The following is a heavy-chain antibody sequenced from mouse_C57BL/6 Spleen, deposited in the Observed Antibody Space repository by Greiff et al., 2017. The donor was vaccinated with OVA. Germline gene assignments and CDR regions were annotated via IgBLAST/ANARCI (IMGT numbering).Heavy chain of an antibody. D-gene: IGHD2-2*01. CDR2: IDPENGDT. J-gene: IGHJ3*01. CDR1: GFNIKDDY. CDR3: TTGYDGPFAY. V-gene: IGHV14-4*01. Sequence: EVKLQQSGAELVRPGASVKLSCTASGFNIKDDYMHWVKQRPEQGLEWIGWIDPENGDTEYASKFQGKATITADTSSNTAYLQLSSLTSEDTAVYYCTTGYDGPFAYWGQGTLVTVSA.